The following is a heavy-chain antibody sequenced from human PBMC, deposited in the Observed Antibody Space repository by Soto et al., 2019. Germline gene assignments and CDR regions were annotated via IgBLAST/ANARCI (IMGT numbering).Heavy chain of an antibody. D-gene: IGHD1-1*01. V-gene: IGHV1-18*01. CDR2: ISAHNGNT. CDR3: ARGRYGDY. CDR1: GYGFTTYG. J-gene: IGHJ4*02. Sequence: QVHLVQSGAEVKKPGASVKVSCKGSGYGFTTYGITWVRQAPGQGLEWMAWISAHNGNTNYAQKLQSRVTVTRDTSTGTDYMELRSLRSDGTAVYYCARGRYGDYWRQGALVTVSS.